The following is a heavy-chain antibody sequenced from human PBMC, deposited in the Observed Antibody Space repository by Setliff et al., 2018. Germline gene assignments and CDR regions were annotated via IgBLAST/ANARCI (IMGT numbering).Heavy chain of an antibody. CDR1: GGSISSGGFY. CDR3: ARESATIGEFPLYYFDK. Sequence: PSETLSLTCSVSGGSISSGGFYWSWIRQSAGRGLEWIGHFHTGGATDYNLSLESRVTISLDSSKNQFSLRLSSVTPADAAVYFCARESATIGEFPLYYFDKWGQG. J-gene: IGHJ4*02. V-gene: IGHV4-61*09. D-gene: IGHD3-10*01. CDR2: FHTGGAT.